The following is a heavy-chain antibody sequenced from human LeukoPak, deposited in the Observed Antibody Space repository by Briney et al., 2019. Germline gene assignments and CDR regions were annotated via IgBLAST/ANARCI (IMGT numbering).Heavy chain of an antibody. CDR3: ARDGCGSSSCLDY. CDR2: ISYSGST. V-gene: IGHV4-59*01. Sequence: SETLSLTCTVSGGSINSYYWSWIRQPPGKGLEWVGYISYSGSTNYNPSLKSRVTISVDTSKTQFSLQLSSVTAADTAVYYCARDGCGSSSCLDYWGQGTLVTVSS. J-gene: IGHJ4*02. CDR1: GGSINSYY. D-gene: IGHD6-6*01.